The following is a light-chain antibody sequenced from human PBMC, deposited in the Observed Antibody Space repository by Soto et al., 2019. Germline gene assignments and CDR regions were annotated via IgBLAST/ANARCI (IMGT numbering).Light chain of an antibody. CDR1: QSVCSRC. CDR2: GAS. J-gene: IGKJ1*01. CDR3: QHYGTTPWT. Sequence: ETVLTQSPGTLSLSPGERVTLSCRTSQSVCSRCFAWYQQKPGQSPRLLIYGASTRATGIPDRFSGSGSGTDFTLTISRQEPEDFAVYYCQHYGTTPWTFGQGTKVAIK. V-gene: IGKV3-20*01.